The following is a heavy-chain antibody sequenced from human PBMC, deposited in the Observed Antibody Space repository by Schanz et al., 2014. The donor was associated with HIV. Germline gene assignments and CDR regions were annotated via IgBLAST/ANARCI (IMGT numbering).Heavy chain of an antibody. CDR2: IDHTGNT. Sequence: DVQLVESGGGLEQPGGSLRLSCAASGFMFSTYAMHWVRQAPGKGLEWVSLIDHTGNTYYADSVKGRFTIFTDISDNTVHAQITSLRADDTAVYYCVRDRVGASARYVAFDIWGHGTMVTVSS. CDR3: VRDRVGASARYVAFDI. CDR1: GFMFSTYA. J-gene: IGHJ3*02. D-gene: IGHD1-26*01. V-gene: IGHV3-66*01.